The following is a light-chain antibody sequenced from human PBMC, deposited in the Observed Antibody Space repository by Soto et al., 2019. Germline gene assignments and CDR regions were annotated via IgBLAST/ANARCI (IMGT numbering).Light chain of an antibody. CDR3: QSFDSGLSFYI. Sequence: QSVLTQPPSVSGAPGQSVTISCTGTWSNIGAGHDVHWYQQLPGTAPQLLIYGNNNRPSGVPDRFSGSKSGSSASLAITGLQAEDETDYYCQSFDSGLSFYIFGTGTKLTVL. J-gene: IGLJ1*01. CDR2: GNN. CDR1: WSNIGAGHD. V-gene: IGLV1-40*01.